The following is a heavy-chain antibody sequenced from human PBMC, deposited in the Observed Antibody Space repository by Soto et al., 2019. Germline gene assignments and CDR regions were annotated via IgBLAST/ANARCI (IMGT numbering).Heavy chain of an antibody. Sequence: PGGSLRLSCAVSGFTFDSYWMSWVRRAPGKGLEWVANINQSGRERFYVDSVKGRFTISRDNAKNSLYLQLNTLRAEDTAVYYCARDTTTAFDIWGQGTMVTVSS. V-gene: IGHV3-7*01. CDR1: GFTFDSYW. CDR3: ARDTTTAFDI. J-gene: IGHJ3*02. CDR2: INQSGRER. D-gene: IGHD1-26*01.